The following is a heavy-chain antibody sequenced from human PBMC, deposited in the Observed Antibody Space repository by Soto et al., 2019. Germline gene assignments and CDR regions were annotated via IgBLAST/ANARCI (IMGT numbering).Heavy chain of an antibody. Sequence: SEPLSLTRAGYGGCFSGYYWTWIRQPPGKGLEWIGEINHSGSTNYNPSLKSRVTISVDTSKNQFSLKLSSVTAADTAVYYCARGPYYDSSGYPHYFDYWGQGTLVTVSS. CDR2: INHSGST. J-gene: IGHJ4*02. D-gene: IGHD3-22*01. CDR1: GGCFSGYY. CDR3: ARGPYYDSSGYPHYFDY. V-gene: IGHV4-34*01.